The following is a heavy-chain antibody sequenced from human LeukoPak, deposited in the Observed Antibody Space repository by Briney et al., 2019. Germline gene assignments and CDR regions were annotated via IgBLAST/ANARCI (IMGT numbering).Heavy chain of an antibody. Sequence: ASVKVSCKASGYTFTSYDINWVRQATGQGLEWMGWMNPNSGNTGYAQKFQGRVTMTRNTSISTAYMELSSLRSEDTAVYYCARRIDGYDAFDIWGQGTMVTVSS. CDR2: MNPNSGNT. J-gene: IGHJ3*02. CDR3: ARRIDGYDAFDI. V-gene: IGHV1-8*01. CDR1: GYTFTSYD. D-gene: IGHD5-18*01.